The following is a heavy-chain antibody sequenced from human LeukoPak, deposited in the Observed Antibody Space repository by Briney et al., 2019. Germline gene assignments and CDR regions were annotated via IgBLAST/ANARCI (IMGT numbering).Heavy chain of an antibody. CDR2: MSPNSGDT. CDR3: ARGPPNWGYDY. D-gene: IGHD7-27*01. Sequence: GASVKVSCKASGYTFASCDFNWVRQATGQRPEWMGWMSPNSGDTGYAQEFQDRVTMTRNTSISTAYMELSSLRSDDTAVYYCARGPPNWGYDYWGPGTLVTVSS. J-gene: IGHJ4*02. V-gene: IGHV1-8*01. CDR1: GYTFASCD.